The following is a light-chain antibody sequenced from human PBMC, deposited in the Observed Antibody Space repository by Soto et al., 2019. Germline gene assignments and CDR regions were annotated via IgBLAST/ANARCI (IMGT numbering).Light chain of an antibody. Sequence: DIQMTQSPSSVSASVGDRVTITCRASQGISNWLAWYQQQPGKAPKLLIYAASSLQSGVPSRFSGGGSGTHFHLIISSLQAEDFATYYCQQTNTFHPLTFGGGTKVEIK. CDR2: AAS. V-gene: IGKV1-12*01. CDR3: QQTNTFHPLT. CDR1: QGISNW. J-gene: IGKJ4*01.